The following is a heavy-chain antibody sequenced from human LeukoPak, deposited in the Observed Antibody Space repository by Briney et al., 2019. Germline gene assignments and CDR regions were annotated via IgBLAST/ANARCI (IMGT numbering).Heavy chain of an antibody. J-gene: IGHJ4*02. CDR1: GFTFSSYS. CDR3: ARSGSGWDNYFDY. Sequence: GGSLRLSCAASGFTFSSYSMNWVRQAPGKGLEWVSSISSSSSYIYYADSVKGRFTISRDNAKNSLYLQMNSLRAEDTAVYYCARSGSGWDNYFDYWGQGTLVTVS. V-gene: IGHV3-21*01. CDR2: ISSSSSYI. D-gene: IGHD6-19*01.